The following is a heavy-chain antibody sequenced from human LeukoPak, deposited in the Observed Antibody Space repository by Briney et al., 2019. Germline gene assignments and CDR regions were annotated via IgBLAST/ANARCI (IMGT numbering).Heavy chain of an antibody. CDR3: AKGVGATSGDY. V-gene: IGHV3-23*01. Sequence: GGSLRLSCAASGFTFSTYAMSWFRQAPGKGLEWVSTISGSGANTYYADSVRGRFTISRDNSKNTLYLQMNSLRAEDTAVYYCAKGVGATSGDYWGQGTLVTVSS. J-gene: IGHJ4*02. CDR1: GFTFSTYA. D-gene: IGHD1-26*01. CDR2: ISGSGANT.